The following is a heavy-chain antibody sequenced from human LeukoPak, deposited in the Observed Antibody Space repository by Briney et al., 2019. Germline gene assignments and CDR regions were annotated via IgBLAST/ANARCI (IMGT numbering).Heavy chain of an antibody. J-gene: IGHJ3*02. CDR1: GFTLSSYS. CDR2: INSGSSII. V-gene: IGHV3-48*01. D-gene: IGHD1-1*01. Sequence: PGGSLRLSCGASGFTLSSYSMDWVRQAPGKGLEWVSHINSGSSIIYYADSVKGRFTISRDNAGNSLYPQMNSLRAADTAVYYCARVLLERPGIDSFDIWGQGTMVTVSS. CDR3: ARVLLERPGIDSFDI.